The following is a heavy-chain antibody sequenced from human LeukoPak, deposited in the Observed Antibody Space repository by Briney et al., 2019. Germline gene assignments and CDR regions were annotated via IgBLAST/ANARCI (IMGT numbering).Heavy chain of an antibody. CDR2: IYYSGST. J-gene: IGHJ4*02. CDR1: GFTFSSYE. CDR3: AREIFGARAFEY. Sequence: GSLRLSCAASGFTFSSYEMNWVRQAPGKGLEWIGSIYYSGSTYYNPSLESRLTISLDKSKNHFSLELTSVTAADTALYFCAREIFGARAFEYWGQGILVTVSS. V-gene: IGHV4-39*07. D-gene: IGHD3-3*01.